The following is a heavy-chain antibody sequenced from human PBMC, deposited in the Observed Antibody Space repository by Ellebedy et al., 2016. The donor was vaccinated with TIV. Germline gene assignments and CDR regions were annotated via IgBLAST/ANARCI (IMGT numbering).Heavy chain of an antibody. CDR3: ARLDAIIAVKSLDY. V-gene: IGHV3-7*03. CDR2: MRQDGSQI. D-gene: IGHD6-19*01. CDR1: GFSFNSYW. Sequence: GGSLRLSCAASGFSFNSYWMIWVRQAPGKGLEWVANMRQDGSQINYGDSVKGRFTISRDNARDSLYLQMDSLKVEDTAVYYCARLDAIIAVKSLDYWGQGTLVTVSS. J-gene: IGHJ4*02.